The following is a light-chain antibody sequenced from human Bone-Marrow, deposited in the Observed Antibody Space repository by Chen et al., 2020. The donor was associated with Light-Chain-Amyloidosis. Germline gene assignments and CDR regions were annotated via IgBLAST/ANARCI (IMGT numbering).Light chain of an antibody. CDR1: QAISNY. V-gene: IGKV1-39*01. CDR2: DAS. Sequence: DIQMTQSPSSLSASVGDRVTITCQASQAISNYLDWYQQTPGKAPDLLIYDASSLEPGVPSRFSGRVSGTDFTLTLSTLQPAAFATYYCQQSYSTPPYTFGQWPKLEIK. J-gene: IGKJ2*01. CDR3: QQSYSTPPYT.